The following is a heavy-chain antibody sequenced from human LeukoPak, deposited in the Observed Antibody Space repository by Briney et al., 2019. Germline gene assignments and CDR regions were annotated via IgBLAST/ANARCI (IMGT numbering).Heavy chain of an antibody. CDR1: GGSISSYY. CDR3: ARGRAYYYDSRGWFDP. D-gene: IGHD3-22*01. CDR2: IYHSGST. V-gene: IGHV4-59*12. Sequence: SETLSLTCTVSGGSISSYYWSWIRQPPGKGLEWIGYIYHSGSTYYNPSLKSRVTISVDRSKNQFSLKLSSVTAADTAVYYCARGRAYYYDSRGWFDPWGQGTLVTVSS. J-gene: IGHJ5*02.